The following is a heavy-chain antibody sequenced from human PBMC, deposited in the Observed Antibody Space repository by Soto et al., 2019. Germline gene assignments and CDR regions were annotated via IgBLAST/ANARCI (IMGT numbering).Heavy chain of an antibody. CDR2: IWYDGSNK. V-gene: IGHV3-33*01. Sequence: GGSLRLSCAASGFTFSSYGMHWVRQAPGKGLEWVAVIWYDGSNKYYADSVKGRFTISRDNSKNTLYLQMNSLRAEDTAVYYCARDFREQWLGYYYGMDVWGQGTTVTVSS. J-gene: IGHJ6*02. CDR3: ARDFREQWLGYYYGMDV. CDR1: GFTFSSYG. D-gene: IGHD6-19*01.